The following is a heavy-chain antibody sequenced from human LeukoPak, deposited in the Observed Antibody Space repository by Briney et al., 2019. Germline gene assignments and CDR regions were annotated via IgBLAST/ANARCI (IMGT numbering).Heavy chain of an antibody. CDR1: GYTFTSYD. Sequence: ASVKVSCKASGYTFTSYDINWVRQATGQGLEWMGWMNPNSGNTGYAQKFQGRVTMTRNTSISTAYMELSSLRSEDTAVYYCARNGGPYCGGDCYEFDIWGQGTMVTVSS. D-gene: IGHD2-21*02. V-gene: IGHV1-8*01. J-gene: IGHJ3*02. CDR2: MNPNSGNT. CDR3: ARNGGPYCGGDCYEFDI.